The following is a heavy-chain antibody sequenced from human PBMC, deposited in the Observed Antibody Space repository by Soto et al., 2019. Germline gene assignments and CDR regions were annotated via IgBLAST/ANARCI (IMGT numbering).Heavy chain of an antibody. CDR3: ARGEGTAMTAGYFDY. Sequence: PSETLSLTCTVSGGSISSYYWSWIRQPPGKGLEWIGCIYYSGSTKYNPSLKSRVTISVDTSKNQFSLKLSSVTAADTAVYYCARGEGTAMTAGYFDYWGQGTLVTVSS. D-gene: IGHD4-17*01. V-gene: IGHV4-59*01. CDR1: GGSISSYY. J-gene: IGHJ4*02. CDR2: IYYSGST.